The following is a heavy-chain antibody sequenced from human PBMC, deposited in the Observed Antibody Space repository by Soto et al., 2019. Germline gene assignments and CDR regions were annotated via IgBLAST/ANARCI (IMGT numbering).Heavy chain of an antibody. CDR2: IWYDGSNK. V-gene: IGHV3-33*01. J-gene: IGHJ6*02. CDR1: GFTFSSYG. CDR3: AREGSPSPKDYYDILTGRYYYYGMDV. D-gene: IGHD3-9*01. Sequence: GGSLRLSCAASGFTFSSYGMHWVRQAPGKGLEWVAVIWYDGSNKYYADSVKGRFTISRDNSKNTLYLQMNSPRAEDTAVYYCAREGSPSPKDYYDILTGRYYYYGMDVWGQGTTVTVSS.